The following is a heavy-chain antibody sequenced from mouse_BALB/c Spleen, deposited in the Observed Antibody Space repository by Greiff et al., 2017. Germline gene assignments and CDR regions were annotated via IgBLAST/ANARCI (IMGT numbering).Heavy chain of an antibody. D-gene: IGHD1-1*01. V-gene: IGHV14-3*02. CDR2: IDPANGNT. Sequence: VQLKQSGAELVKPGASVKLSCTASGFNIKDTYMHWVKQRPEQGLEWIGRIDPANGNTKYDPKFQGKATITADTSSNTAYLQLSSLTSEDTAVYYCARTVVAKGFDYWGQGTTLTVSS. J-gene: IGHJ2*01. CDR1: GFNIKDTY. CDR3: ARTVVAKGFDY.